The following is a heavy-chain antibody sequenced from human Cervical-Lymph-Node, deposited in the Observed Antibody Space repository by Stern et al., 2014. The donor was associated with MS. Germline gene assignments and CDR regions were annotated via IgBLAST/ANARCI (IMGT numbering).Heavy chain of an antibody. J-gene: IGHJ4*02. V-gene: IGHV4-28*01. CDR1: GFSITSSHW. CDR2: IDHSGSS. CDR3: ARSRENTGRDYFDY. Sequence: QVQLQESGPGLVKPSDTLSLTCAVSGFSITSSHWWGWIRPPPGKGLEWIGHIDHSGSSYYNRSLKSRVSLSVDTSRNRFSLQMNSVTAVDTAVYYCARSRENTGRDYFDYWGQGIPVTV. D-gene: IGHD2-8*02.